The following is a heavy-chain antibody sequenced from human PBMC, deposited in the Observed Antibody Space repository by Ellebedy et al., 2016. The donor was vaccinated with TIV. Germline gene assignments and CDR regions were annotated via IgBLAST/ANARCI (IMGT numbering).Heavy chain of an antibody. CDR3: AKDIGGYYYGSGSYYHDGFDI. D-gene: IGHD3-10*01. J-gene: IGHJ3*02. CDR2: ISWNSGSI. Sequence: SLKISXAASGFTFDDYAMHWVRQAPGKGLEWVSGISWNSGSIGYVDSVKGRFTISRDNAKNSLYLEMNSLRAEDTALYYCAKDIGGYYYGSGSYYHDGFDIWGQGTMVTVSS. CDR1: GFTFDDYA. V-gene: IGHV3-9*01.